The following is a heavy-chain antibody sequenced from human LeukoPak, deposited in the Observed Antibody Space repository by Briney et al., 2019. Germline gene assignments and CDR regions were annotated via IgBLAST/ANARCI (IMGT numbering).Heavy chain of an antibody. Sequence: PSETLSLTCTVSGGPLRSSTYYWGWIRQPPGKGLEWIGAVHYSGNTDYNPSLKSRVTMTVDTSENLFSLNLNSVAAADSAVSSCARKFVGGLWDIDNWGRGTLVTVSS. CDR3: ARKFVGGLWDIDN. J-gene: IGHJ4*02. D-gene: IGHD3-16*01. CDR2: VHYSGNT. CDR1: GGPLRSSTYY. V-gene: IGHV4-39*01.